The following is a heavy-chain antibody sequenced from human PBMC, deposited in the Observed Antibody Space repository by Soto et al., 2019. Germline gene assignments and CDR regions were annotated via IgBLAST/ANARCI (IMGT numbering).Heavy chain of an antibody. J-gene: IGHJ4*02. CDR3: ARAPRGVYYYGSGRVGFDY. V-gene: IGHV4-31*03. CDR1: GGSISSGGYY. D-gene: IGHD3-10*01. CDR2: IYYSGST. Sequence: QVQLQESGPGLVKPSQTLSLTCTVSGGSISSGGYYWSWIRQHPGKGLEWIGYIYYSGSTYYNPSLKSRVTISVDTSKNQFSLKLSSVTAADTAVYYCARAPRGVYYYGSGRVGFDYWGQGTLVTVSS.